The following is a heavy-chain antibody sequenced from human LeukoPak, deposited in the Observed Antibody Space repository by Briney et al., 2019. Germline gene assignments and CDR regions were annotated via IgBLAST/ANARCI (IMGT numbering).Heavy chain of an antibody. J-gene: IGHJ6*02. CDR1: GFTFSSYS. CDR3: ARDDNRFLEWLSSYYYYGMDV. V-gene: IGHV3-48*02. D-gene: IGHD3-3*01. Sequence: GSLRLSCAASGFTFSSYSMNWVRQAPGKGLEWVSYISSSSSTIYHADSVKGRFTISRDNAKNSLYLQMNSLRDEDTAVYYCARDDNRFLEWLSSYYYYGMDVWGQGTTVTVSS. CDR2: ISSSSSTI.